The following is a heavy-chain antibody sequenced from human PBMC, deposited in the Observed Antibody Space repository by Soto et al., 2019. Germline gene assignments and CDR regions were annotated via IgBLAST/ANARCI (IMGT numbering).Heavy chain of an antibody. CDR3: ASRATGYFDY. J-gene: IGHJ4*02. CDR1: GGSISSYY. CDR2: IYYSGST. Sequence: PSETLSLTCSVSGGSISSYYWSWIRQPPGKGLEWIGYIYYSGSTNYNPSLKSRVTISVDTSKNQFSLKLSSVTAADTAVYYCASRATGYFDYWGQGTLVTVSS. V-gene: IGHV4-59*01.